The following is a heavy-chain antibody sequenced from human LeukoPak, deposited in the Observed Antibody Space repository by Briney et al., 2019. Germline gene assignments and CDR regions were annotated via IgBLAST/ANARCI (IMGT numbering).Heavy chain of an antibody. CDR3: ARVRSSSSARWFDP. V-gene: IGHV1-18*01. D-gene: IGHD6-6*01. Sequence: GASVKVSCKASGYTFTSYGISWVRQAPGQGLEWMGWISAYNGDTNHAQKLQGRVTMTTDTSTSTAYMELRSLRSDDTAVYYCARVRSSSSARWFDPWGQGTLVTVSS. J-gene: IGHJ5*02. CDR1: GYTFTSYG. CDR2: ISAYNGDT.